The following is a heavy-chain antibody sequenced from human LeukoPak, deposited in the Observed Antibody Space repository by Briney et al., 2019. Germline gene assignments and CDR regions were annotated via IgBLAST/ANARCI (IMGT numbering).Heavy chain of an antibody. CDR3: AKVTGSGSYLADAFDI. CDR1: GFTFDDYG. J-gene: IGHJ3*02. V-gene: IGHV3-20*04. D-gene: IGHD3-10*01. CDR2: INWNGGTI. Sequence: GGSLRLSCAASGFTFDDYGMSWVRHAPGKGLEWVSGINWNGGTIGYSGSVKGRFTISRDNAKNSLYLQMNSLRAEDTAVYYCAKVTGSGSYLADAFDIWGHGTVVSVSS.